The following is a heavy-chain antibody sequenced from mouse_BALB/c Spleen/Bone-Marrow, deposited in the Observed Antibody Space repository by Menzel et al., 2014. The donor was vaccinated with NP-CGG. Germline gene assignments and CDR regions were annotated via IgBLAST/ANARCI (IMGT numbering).Heavy chain of an antibody. CDR2: IDPANGNT. CDR3: ARNGNYGAWFAY. D-gene: IGHD2-1*01. CDR1: GFNIKDTY. Sequence: EVKLMESGAELVKPGASVKLSYTASGFNIKDTYMHWVKQRPEQGLEWIGRIDPANGNTKYDPKFQGKATITADTSSNTAYLQLSSLTSEDTAVYYCARNGNYGAWFAYWGQGTLVTVSA. J-gene: IGHJ3*01. V-gene: IGHV14-3*02.